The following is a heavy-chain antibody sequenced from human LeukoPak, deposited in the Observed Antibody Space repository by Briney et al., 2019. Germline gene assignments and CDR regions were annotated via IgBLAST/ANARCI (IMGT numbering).Heavy chain of an antibody. CDR2: IYYSGST. J-gene: IGHJ6*02. Sequence: SETLSLTCTVSGGSISSYYWSWIRQPPGKGLEWIGYIYYSGSTNYNPSLKSRVTISVDTSKNQFSLKLSSVTAADTAVYYCARVDRGYSYYYYGMDVWGQGTTVTVSS. CDR3: ARVDRGYSYYYYGMDV. V-gene: IGHV4-59*01. D-gene: IGHD5-18*01. CDR1: GGSISSYY.